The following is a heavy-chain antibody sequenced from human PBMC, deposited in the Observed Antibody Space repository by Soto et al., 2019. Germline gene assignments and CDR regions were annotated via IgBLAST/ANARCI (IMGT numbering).Heavy chain of an antibody. D-gene: IGHD3-10*01. J-gene: IGHJ5*02. Sequence: QIPLKESGPPLVKPTQTLTLTCTFSGFSLSTSGVGVGWIRQPPGKALEWLALIYWDDDKRYSPSLKSRLTNTKDSPKNQGVLTMTNMDPGDTATYYCAHVGGCYYGSGGDGIGFDPWGQGPLVTVSS. CDR1: GFSLSTSGVG. CDR2: IYWDDDK. V-gene: IGHV2-5*02. CDR3: AHVGGCYYGSGGDGIGFDP.